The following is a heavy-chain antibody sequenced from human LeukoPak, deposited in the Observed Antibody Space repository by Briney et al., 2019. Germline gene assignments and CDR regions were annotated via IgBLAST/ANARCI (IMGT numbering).Heavy chain of an antibody. CDR3: ARDVTH. D-gene: IGHD2-21*02. Sequence: GGSLRLSCAASGFTVRSNYMSWVRQTPGKGLEWVSLIYSGGSTHYADSVQGRFTISRDNSKNTVYFQMNSLRAEDTAVYYCARDVTHWGQGTLVTVSS. CDR1: GFTVRSNY. J-gene: IGHJ4*02. CDR2: IYSGGST. V-gene: IGHV3-66*01.